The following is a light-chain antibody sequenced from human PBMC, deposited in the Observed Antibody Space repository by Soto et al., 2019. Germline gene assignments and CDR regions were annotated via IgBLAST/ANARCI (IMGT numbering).Light chain of an antibody. V-gene: IGKV1-27*01. J-gene: IGKJ3*01. Sequence: DIQMNQSTTSLYASVGDRVNISCRASQDISNYLAWYQQVPGKVPRLLSYDASTLQSGVPSRFSGSGSGTDVTLTISSLQPEDVATYYCQKYNRVPPTFGPGTKV. CDR2: DAS. CDR3: QKYNRVPPT. CDR1: QDISNY.